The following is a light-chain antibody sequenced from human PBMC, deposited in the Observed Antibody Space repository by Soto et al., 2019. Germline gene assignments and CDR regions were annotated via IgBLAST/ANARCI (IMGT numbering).Light chain of an antibody. Sequence: QSALTQPPSASGSPGQSVTISCTGTSSDVGGYNYVSWYQQHPGKAPKLIIYEVSKRPSGVPARFSGSKSGNTASLTVSGLLAEDESDYYCSSYAGSNSHYVFGTGTKGTVL. J-gene: IGLJ1*01. V-gene: IGLV2-8*01. CDR2: EVS. CDR3: SSYAGSNSHYV. CDR1: SSDVGGYNY.